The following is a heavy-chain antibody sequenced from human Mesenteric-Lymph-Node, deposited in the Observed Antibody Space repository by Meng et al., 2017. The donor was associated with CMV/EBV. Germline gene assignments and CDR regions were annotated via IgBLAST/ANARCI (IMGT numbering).Heavy chain of an antibody. J-gene: IGHJ4*02. CDR2: ISSNGGST. CDR1: GFNFITYA. Sequence: SGFNFITYAMHWVRQAPGKGLEHVAAISSNGGSTYYGDSVRGRFTVSRDNSKNTLYLQMGSLTAEDMAVYYCVRGHYDIMTGFLAYWGQGSLVTVSS. V-gene: IGHV3-64*02. D-gene: IGHD3-9*01. CDR3: VRGHYDIMTGFLAY.